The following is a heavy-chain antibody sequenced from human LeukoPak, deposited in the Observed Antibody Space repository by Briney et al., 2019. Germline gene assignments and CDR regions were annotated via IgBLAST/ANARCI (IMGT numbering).Heavy chain of an antibody. Sequence: GGSLRLSCAASGFTFSTYSMSWVRQAPGKGLEWVSSISSSSSYIYYADSVKGRFTISRDNAKNSLYLQMNSLRAEDTAVYYCVRPPTYYSAFHLWGQGTMVTVSS. CDR3: VRPPTYYSAFHL. J-gene: IGHJ3*01. CDR2: ISSSSSYI. V-gene: IGHV3-21*01. D-gene: IGHD1-26*01. CDR1: GFTFSTYS.